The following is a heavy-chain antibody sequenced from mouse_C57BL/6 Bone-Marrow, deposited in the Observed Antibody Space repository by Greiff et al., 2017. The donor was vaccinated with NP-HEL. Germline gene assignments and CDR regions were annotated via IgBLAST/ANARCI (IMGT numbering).Heavy chain of an antibody. J-gene: IGHJ2*01. CDR3: ARQITTVVEDYFDY. D-gene: IGHD1-1*01. Sequence: VKLVESGPGLVAPSQSLSITCTVSGFSLTSYAISWVRQPPGKGLEWLGVIWTGGGTNYNSALKSRLSISKDNSKSQVFLKMNSLQTDDTARYYCARQITTVVEDYFDYWGQGTTLTVSS. CDR1: GFSLTSYA. V-gene: IGHV2-9-1*01. CDR2: IWTGGGT.